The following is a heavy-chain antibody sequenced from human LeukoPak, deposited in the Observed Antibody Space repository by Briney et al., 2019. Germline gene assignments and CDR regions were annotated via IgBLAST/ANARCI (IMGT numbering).Heavy chain of an antibody. CDR2: IYYSGST. V-gene: IGHV4-59*01. CDR1: GGSISSYS. Sequence: PSETLSLTCTVSGGSISSYSWSWIRQPAGKGLEWIGYIYYSGSTNYNPSLKSRVTISVDTSKNQFSLKLSSVTAADTAVYYCAREGITVDGYIDYWGQGTLVTVSS. D-gene: IGHD4-17*01. J-gene: IGHJ4*02. CDR3: AREGITVDGYIDY.